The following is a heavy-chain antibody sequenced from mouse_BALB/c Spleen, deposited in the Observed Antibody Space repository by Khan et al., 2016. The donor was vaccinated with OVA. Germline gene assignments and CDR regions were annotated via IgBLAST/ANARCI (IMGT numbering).Heavy chain of an antibody. CDR2: IIYTGYT. Sequence: EVQLQESGPSLVKPSQTLSLTCSVTGDSITSGYWNWIRKFPGNKLEYMVYIIYTGYTYYNPSLKSRISITRHTSKNQYYLQFNSVTDEETATYYCARATYRYAFVYWGQGTLVTVSA. D-gene: IGHD2-12*01. V-gene: IGHV3-8*02. CDR1: GDSITSGY. J-gene: IGHJ3*01. CDR3: ARATYRYAFVY.